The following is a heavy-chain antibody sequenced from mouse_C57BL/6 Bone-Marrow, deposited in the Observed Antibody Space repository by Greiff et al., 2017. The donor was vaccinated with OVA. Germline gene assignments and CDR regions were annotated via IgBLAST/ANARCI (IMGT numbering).Heavy chain of an antibody. CDR1: GYAFSSSW. J-gene: IGHJ2*01. CDR2: IYPGDGDT. CDR3: ARALVITTVVATEYFDY. V-gene: IGHV1-82*01. D-gene: IGHD1-1*01. Sequence: VQVVESGPELVKPGASVKISCKASGYAFSSSWMNWVKQRPGKGLEWIGRIYPGDGDTNYNGKFKGKATLTADKSSSTAYMQLSSLTSEDSAVYFCARALVITTVVATEYFDYWGQGTTLTVSS.